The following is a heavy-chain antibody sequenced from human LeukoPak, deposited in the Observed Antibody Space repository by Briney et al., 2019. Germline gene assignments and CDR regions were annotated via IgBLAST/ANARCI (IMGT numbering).Heavy chain of an antibody. J-gene: IGHJ5*02. CDR1: GYTLTELS. V-gene: IGHV1-24*01. Sequence: ASVKVSRKVSGYTLTELSMHWVRQAPGKGLEWMGGFDPEDGETIYAQKFQGRVTMTEDTSTDTAYMELSSLRSEDTAVYYCATLQYQTGRDWFDPWGQGTLVTVSS. CDR2: FDPEDGET. D-gene: IGHD1-14*01. CDR3: ATLQYQTGRDWFDP.